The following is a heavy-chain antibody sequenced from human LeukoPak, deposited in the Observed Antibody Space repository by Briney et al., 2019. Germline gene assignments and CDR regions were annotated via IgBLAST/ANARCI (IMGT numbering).Heavy chain of an antibody. V-gene: IGHV1-69*04. CDR1: GGTFSSYA. Sequence: SVKVSCKASGGTFSSYAISWVRLAPGQGLEWMGRIIPILGIANYAQKFQGRVTITADKSTSTAYMELSSLRSEDTAVYYCARRGYSGYDSIDFDYWGQGTLVTVSS. J-gene: IGHJ4*02. CDR2: IIPILGIA. CDR3: ARRGYSGYDSIDFDY. D-gene: IGHD5-12*01.